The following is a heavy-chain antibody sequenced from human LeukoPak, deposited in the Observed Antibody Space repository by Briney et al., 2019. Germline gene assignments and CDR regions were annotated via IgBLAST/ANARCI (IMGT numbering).Heavy chain of an antibody. CDR2: ISHSGNT. V-gene: IGHV4-59*08. J-gene: IGHJ4*02. CDR3: ARQPYTIGAYYFDY. Sequence: PSETLSLTCIVSGDSISSYYWSWIRQPPGKGLEWIGYISHSGNTNYNPSLKSRVTMSIDTSKNQFSLRLSSVTAADTAVYYCARQPYTIGAYYFDYWGPGTLVSVSS. CDR1: GDSISSYY. D-gene: IGHD1-26*01.